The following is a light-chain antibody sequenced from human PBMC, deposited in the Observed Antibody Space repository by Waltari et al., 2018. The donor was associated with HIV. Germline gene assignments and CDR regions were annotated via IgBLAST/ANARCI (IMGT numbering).Light chain of an antibody. Sequence: QSAVTQPPSASGSPGQSVTISCTGTSSDIGDYDYVSWYQHPPGEAPKLLIYEVLNRPSGVPHRFSGSKSGNTASLTVSGLQAEDEADYYCSSYGGNSNVIFGGGTKLTVL. CDR2: EVL. CDR1: SSDIGDYDY. CDR3: SSYGGNSNVI. V-gene: IGLV2-8*01. J-gene: IGLJ2*01.